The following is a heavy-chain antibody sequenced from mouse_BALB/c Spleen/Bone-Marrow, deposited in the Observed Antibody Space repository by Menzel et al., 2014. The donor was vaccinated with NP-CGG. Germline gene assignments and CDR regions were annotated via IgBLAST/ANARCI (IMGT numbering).Heavy chain of an antibody. CDR1: GYSFTSYY. V-gene: IGHV1S135*01. Sequence: EVQLQQSGPELMKPGASVKISCKASGYSFTSYYMHWVKQSHGKSLEWIGYIDPFNGGTSYNQKFKGKATLTVDKSSSTAYMHLSSLTSEDSAVYYCARWAYYRYDEDCARDYWGQGTSVTVSS. CDR3: ARWAYYRYDEDCARDY. CDR2: IDPFNGGT. D-gene: IGHD2-14*01. J-gene: IGHJ4*01.